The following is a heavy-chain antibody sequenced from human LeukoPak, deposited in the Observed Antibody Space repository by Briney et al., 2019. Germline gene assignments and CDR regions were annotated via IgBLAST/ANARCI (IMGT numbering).Heavy chain of an antibody. V-gene: IGHV4-61*08. J-gene: IGHJ4*02. D-gene: IGHD6-19*01. CDR2: IYYSGST. Sequence: SETLSLTCAVSGGSISSGGYYWSWIRKPPGKGLAWIGQIYYSGSTNYNPSLKSRVTISVDTSKNQCSLKLSSVTAADTAVYYCAREPPSGWSYIDYWGQGTLVTVSS. CDR1: GGSISSGGYY. CDR3: AREPPSGWSYIDY.